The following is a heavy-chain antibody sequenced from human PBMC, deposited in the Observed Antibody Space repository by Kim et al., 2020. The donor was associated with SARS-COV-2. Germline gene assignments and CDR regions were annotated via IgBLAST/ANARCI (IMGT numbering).Heavy chain of an antibody. Sequence: GESLQISCKGFGYSFSTYWIGWVRQMPGKGLEWMGIIYPADSETRYSPSFQGQVTISVDRSINTAHLQWRGLRASDTAIYYCARRRRYNCDYWGQGTQVTVSS. CDR1: GYSFSTYW. J-gene: IGHJ4*02. V-gene: IGHV5-51*01. CDR2: IYPADSET. D-gene: IGHD3-9*01. CDR3: ARRRRYNCDY.